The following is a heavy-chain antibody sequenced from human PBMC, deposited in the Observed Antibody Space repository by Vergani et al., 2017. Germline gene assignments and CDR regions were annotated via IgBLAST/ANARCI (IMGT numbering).Heavy chain of an antibody. D-gene: IGHD3-3*02. Sequence: QVQLQESGPGLVKPSETLSLTCTVSGGSISSYYWSWSRQPPGKGLEWIGYIYYSGSTNFNPTLKSRVTISVDTSKNQFSLKLSSVTAADTAVYYCASSMLRVNWFDPWGQGTLVTVSS. J-gene: IGHJ5*02. V-gene: IGHV4-59*01. CDR3: ASSMLRVNWFDP. CDR2: IYYSGST. CDR1: GGSISSYY.